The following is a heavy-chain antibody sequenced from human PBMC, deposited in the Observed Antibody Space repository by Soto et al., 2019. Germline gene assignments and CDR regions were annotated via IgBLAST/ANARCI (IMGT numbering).Heavy chain of an antibody. J-gene: IGHJ6*02. CDR1: GFTFGDYA. D-gene: IGHD1-26*01. CDR2: IRSKAYGGTT. Sequence: GGSLRLSCTASGFTFGDYAMSWFRQAPGKGLEWVGFIRSKAYGGTTEYAASVKGRFTISRDDSKSIAYLQMNSLKTEDTAVYYCTRGSGSYNAHQDNYYYYGMDVWGQGTTVTVSS. V-gene: IGHV3-49*03. CDR3: TRGSGSYNAHQDNYYYYGMDV.